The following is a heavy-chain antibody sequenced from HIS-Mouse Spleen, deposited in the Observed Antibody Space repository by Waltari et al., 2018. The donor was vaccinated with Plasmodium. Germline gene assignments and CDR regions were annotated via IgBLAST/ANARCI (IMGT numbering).Heavy chain of an antibody. J-gene: IGHJ4*02. D-gene: IGHD6-13*01. V-gene: IGHV3-30*18. CDR3: AKDRRSSSWYVDY. CDR1: GFTFSSYG. Sequence: QVQLVESGGGVVQPGRSLRLSCAASGFTFSSYGMHWVRQAPGKGLGGVEVISYDGSNKYYADSVKGRFTISRDNSKNTLYLQMNSLRAEDTAVYYCAKDRRSSSWYVDYWGQGTLVTVSS. CDR2: ISYDGSNK.